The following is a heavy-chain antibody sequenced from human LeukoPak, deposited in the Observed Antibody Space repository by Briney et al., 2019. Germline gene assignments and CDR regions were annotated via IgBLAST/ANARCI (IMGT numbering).Heavy chain of an antibody. J-gene: IGHJ4*02. CDR2: IGGAGGGVSPGIT. Sequence: PGEALRLSCTDSGFGFSRSAMTWVRQAPGRGLEWVASIGGAGGGVSPGITYYSDSVKGRFTISRDNSKNTLYLQMNSLRAEDTAVYYCAIGGYSYGYSPKYFDYWGQGTLVTVSS. D-gene: IGHD5-18*01. V-gene: IGHV3-23*01. CDR1: GFGFSRSA. CDR3: AIGGYSYGYSPKYFDY.